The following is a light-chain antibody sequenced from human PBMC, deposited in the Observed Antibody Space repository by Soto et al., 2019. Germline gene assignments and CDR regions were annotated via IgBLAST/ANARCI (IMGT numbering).Light chain of an antibody. CDR3: QQLFIYPPT. CDR1: QSISSY. CDR2: GAS. J-gene: IGKJ3*01. V-gene: IGKV1-9*01. Sequence: DIQMTQSPSSLSASVGDRVTITCRTSQSISSYLAWYQQKPGKAPQLLIYGASTLQSGVPSRFSGSGSGTHFTLTVSSLQPEDFATYYCQQLFIYPPTFGPGTKVDIK.